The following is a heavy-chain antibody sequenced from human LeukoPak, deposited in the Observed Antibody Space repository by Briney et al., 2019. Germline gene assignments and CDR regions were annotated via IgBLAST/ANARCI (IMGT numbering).Heavy chain of an antibody. CDR3: AKDMGYSYGYGAFDI. J-gene: IGHJ3*02. V-gene: IGHV3-9*01. CDR2: ISWNSGSI. CDR1: GFTFDDYA. D-gene: IGHD5-18*01. Sequence: GGSLRLSCAASGFTFDDYAMHWVRQAPGKGLEWVSGISWNSGSIGYADSVKGRFTISRDNAKNSLYLQMNSLRAEDTALYYCAKDMGYSYGYGAFDIWGQGTMATVSS.